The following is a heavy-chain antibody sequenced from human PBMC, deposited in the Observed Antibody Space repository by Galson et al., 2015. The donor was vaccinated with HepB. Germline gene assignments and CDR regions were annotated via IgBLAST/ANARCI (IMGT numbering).Heavy chain of an antibody. CDR2: LIPIFTIR. V-gene: IGHV1-69*17. J-gene: IGHJ5*02. CDR1: GGTFTSYT. D-gene: IGHD2-15*01. CDR3: ASGGACSGGSGYEDP. Sequence: SVKVSCKASGGTFTSYTFTWVRQAPGQGLEWVGGLIPIFTIRTYAQKFQGRLTLTADNSATTVYKELSSLTSEDTAMYYWASGGACSGGSGYEDPWGQGTLVTVSS.